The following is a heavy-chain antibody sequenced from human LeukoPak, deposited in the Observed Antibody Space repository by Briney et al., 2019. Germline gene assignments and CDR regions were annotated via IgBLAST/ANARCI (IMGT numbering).Heavy chain of an antibody. J-gene: IGHJ6*04. D-gene: IGHD2-2*01. CDR1: GFTFSSYA. Sequence: PGRTLRLSCAASGFTFSSYAMDWVRQAPGKGLEWGSVIKYDGSNKYYADPVKGRFTVSRDNSKNTPYLQMNSLRAEDTAVYYCAILSKGDQLLSARVDGMDVWGKGTTVTVSS. CDR3: AILSKGDQLLSARVDGMDV. V-gene: IGHV3-30*04. CDR2: IKYDGSNK.